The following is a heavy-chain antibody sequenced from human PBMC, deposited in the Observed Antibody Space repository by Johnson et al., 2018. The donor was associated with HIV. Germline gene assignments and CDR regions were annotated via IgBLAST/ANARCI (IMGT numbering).Heavy chain of an antibody. V-gene: IGHV3-15*01. Sequence: VQLVESGGGMVRPGESLRLSCAASGFTFDDYDMSWVRQAPGQGLEWVGRIKSKTDGGATDYAAPVNGRFTISRDDSRNTLSLQMNGLKTEDTAVYYCTTDRGKWELGFSAFDIWGQGTMVTVSS. J-gene: IGHJ3*02. CDR2: IKSKTDGGAT. CDR1: GFTFDDYD. D-gene: IGHD1-26*01. CDR3: TTDRGKWELGFSAFDI.